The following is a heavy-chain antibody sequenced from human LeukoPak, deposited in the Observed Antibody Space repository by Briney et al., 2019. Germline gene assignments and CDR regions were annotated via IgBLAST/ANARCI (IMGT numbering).Heavy chain of an antibody. V-gene: IGHV4-39*01. CDR2: RHYTGST. Sequence: SETLSLTCAVSGGSVNSNGYYWVWIRQSSGKGLEWIGSRHYTGSTYYNPSLKSRVTISVDTSKNQFSLQLSSLIAADTAVYYCARLIAAAGIGYWGQGTLVTVSS. J-gene: IGHJ4*02. D-gene: IGHD6-13*01. CDR3: ARLIAAAGIGY. CDR1: GGSVNSNGYY.